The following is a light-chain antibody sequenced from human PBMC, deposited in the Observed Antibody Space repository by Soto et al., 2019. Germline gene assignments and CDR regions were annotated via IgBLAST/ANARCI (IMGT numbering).Light chain of an antibody. CDR3: QQYNSWPRT. V-gene: IGKV3-15*01. Sequence: ENVLTQSAGTLSLSTGERATLSCRASQSVSNNYLASYQQKPGQAPRLLIYGASTRATGVPVRFTGSGSGTEFTLTISSLQSEDFAIYYCQQYNSWPRTFCQGTKVDIK. J-gene: IGKJ1*01. CDR1: QSVSNN. CDR2: GAS.